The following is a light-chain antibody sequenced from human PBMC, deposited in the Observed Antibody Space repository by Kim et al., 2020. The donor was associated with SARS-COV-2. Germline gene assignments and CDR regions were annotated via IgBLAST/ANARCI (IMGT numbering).Light chain of an antibody. J-gene: IGKJ2*01. CDR1: QGINSD. CDR2: TAS. Sequence: IQLTQSPSSLSASVGDRVTITCRASQGINSDLAWYQQKPGKAPNLLIYTASTLQSAVPSRFSGSGSGTDFSLTISSLQPEDFATYYCQQVNSYPYTFGQGTKLEIK. V-gene: IGKV1-9*01. CDR3: QQVNSYPYT.